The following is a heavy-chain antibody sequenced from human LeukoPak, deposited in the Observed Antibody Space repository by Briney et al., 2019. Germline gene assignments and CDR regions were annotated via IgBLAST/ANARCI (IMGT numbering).Heavy chain of an antibody. CDR2: IWYDGTKK. J-gene: IGHJ4*02. Sequence: GGSLRLSCTASGSAFSNHGMFWVRQAPGKGLEWVAVIWYDGTKKYYVDSVKGRFTISREDSKNTVYLQMNSLRAEDTAVYYCARDYCSTTSCLDYWGQGTLVTVSS. CDR3: ARDYCSTTSCLDY. V-gene: IGHV3-33*07. CDR1: GSAFSNHG. D-gene: IGHD2-2*01.